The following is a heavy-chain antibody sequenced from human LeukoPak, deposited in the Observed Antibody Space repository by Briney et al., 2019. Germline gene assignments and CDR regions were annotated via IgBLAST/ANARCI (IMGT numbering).Heavy chain of an antibody. CDR1: GFTFNIHG. CDR2: ISSSGSTI. D-gene: IGHD3-10*02. Sequence: GGSLRLSCAASGFTFNIHGMNWVRQAPGKGLEWVSYISSSGSTIYYADSVKGRFTISRDNAKNSLYLQMNSLRAEDTAVYYCAELGITMIGGVWGKGTTVTISS. J-gene: IGHJ6*04. V-gene: IGHV3-48*04. CDR3: AELGITMIGGV.